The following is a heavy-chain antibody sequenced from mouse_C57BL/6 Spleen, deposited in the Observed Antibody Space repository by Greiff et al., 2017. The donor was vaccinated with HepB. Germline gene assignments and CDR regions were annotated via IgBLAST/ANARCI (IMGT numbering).Heavy chain of an antibody. CDR2: ISPGSGST. J-gene: IGHJ3*01. CDR3: ARGGTTEWFAY. V-gene: IGHV1-55*01. Sequence: VQLQQSGAELVKPGASVKMSCKASGYTFTSYWITWVKQRPGQGLEWIGDISPGSGSTNYNEKFKSKATLTVDTSSSTAYMQLSSLTSEDSAVYYCARGGTTEWFAYWGQGTLVTVSA. D-gene: IGHD1-1*01. CDR1: GYTFTSYW.